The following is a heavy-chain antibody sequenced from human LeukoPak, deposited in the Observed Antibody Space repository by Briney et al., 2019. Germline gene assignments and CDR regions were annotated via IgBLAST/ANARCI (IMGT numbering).Heavy chain of an antibody. CDR1: GFTFSSYA. J-gene: IGHJ4*02. CDR3: AGDHTPFQLAPMYYFDY. Sequence: PGGSLRLSCAASGFTFSSYAMHWVRQAPGKGLEWVAVISYDGSNKYYADSVKGRFTISRDNSKNTLYLQMNSLRAEDTAVYYCAGDHTPFQLAPMYYFDYWGQGTLVTVSS. CDR2: ISYDGSNK. V-gene: IGHV3-30-3*01. D-gene: IGHD2-2*01.